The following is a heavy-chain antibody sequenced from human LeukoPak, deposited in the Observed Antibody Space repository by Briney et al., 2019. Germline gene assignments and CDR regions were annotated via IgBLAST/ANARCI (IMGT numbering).Heavy chain of an antibody. Sequence: PSETLSLTCTVSGGAISDSNYYWGWIRQPPGRRLEWIGNIYYRGNTFYSPSLKSRVTVSVDTSKNQFSLKLNSVTAADTAIYYCARQSTIAAAKIDPWGQGSLVTVSS. CDR1: GGAISDSNYY. V-gene: IGHV4-39*01. D-gene: IGHD6-25*01. CDR3: ARQSTIAAAKIDP. J-gene: IGHJ5*02. CDR2: IYYRGNT.